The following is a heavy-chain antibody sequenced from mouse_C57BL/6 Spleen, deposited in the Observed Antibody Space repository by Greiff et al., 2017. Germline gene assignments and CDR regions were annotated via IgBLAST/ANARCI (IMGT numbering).Heavy chain of an antibody. CDR3: ANYYGSSPFAY. V-gene: IGHV1-76*01. Sequence: QVQLQQPGAELVRPGASVKLSCKASGYTFTDYYINWVKQRPGQGLEWIARIYPGSGNTNYNEKFKGKATLTAEKSSSTAYMQLSSLTSEDSAVYFCANYYGSSPFAYWGQGTLVTVSA. J-gene: IGHJ3*01. CDR1: GYTFTDYY. D-gene: IGHD1-1*01. CDR2: IYPGSGNT.